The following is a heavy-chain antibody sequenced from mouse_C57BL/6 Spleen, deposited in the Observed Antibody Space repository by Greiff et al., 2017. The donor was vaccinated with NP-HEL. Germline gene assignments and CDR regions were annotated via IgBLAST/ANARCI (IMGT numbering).Heavy chain of an antibody. Sequence: QVQLQQSGAELVMPGASVKLSCKASGYTFTSYWMHWVKQRPGQGLEWIGEIDPSDSYTNYNQKFKGKSTLTVDKSSSTAYMQLSSLTSEDSAVYYCARRDSIPFAYWGQGTLVTVSA. CDR3: ARRDSIPFAY. J-gene: IGHJ3*01. V-gene: IGHV1-69*01. CDR2: IDPSDSYT. D-gene: IGHD2-10*02. CDR1: GYTFTSYW.